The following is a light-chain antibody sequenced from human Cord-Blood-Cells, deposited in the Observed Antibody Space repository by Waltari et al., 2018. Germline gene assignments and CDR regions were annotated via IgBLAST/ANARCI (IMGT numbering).Light chain of an antibody. J-gene: IGKJ4*01. CDR1: QSVSSSY. CDR2: GAS. Sequence: EIVLTQSPGPLSLSPGERATLACRASQSVSSSYLAWYQQKPGQAPRLLIYGASSRATGLPDRFSGSGSGTDFTLTISRLEPEDFAVYYCQQYGSLLTFGGGTKVEIK. CDR3: QQYGSLLT. V-gene: IGKV3-20*01.